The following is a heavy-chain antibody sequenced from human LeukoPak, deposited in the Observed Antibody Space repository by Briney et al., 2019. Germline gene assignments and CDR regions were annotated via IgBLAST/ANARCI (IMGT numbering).Heavy chain of an antibody. Sequence: SETLSLTCTVSGYSLSSGYYWGWIRQPPGKGLECIGSIYHSGSTNYNPSLKSRVTISVDTSKNQFSLKLSSVNAADKAVYYCARRVPYYYDSSGYYKNNNWFDPWGQGTLVTVSS. D-gene: IGHD3-22*01. CDR1: GYSLSSGYY. J-gene: IGHJ5*02. V-gene: IGHV4-38-2*02. CDR2: IYHSGST. CDR3: ARRVPYYYDSSGYYKNNNWFDP.